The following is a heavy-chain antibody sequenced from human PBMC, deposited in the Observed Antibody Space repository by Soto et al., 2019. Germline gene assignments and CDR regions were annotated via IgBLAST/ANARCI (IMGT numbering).Heavy chain of an antibody. D-gene: IGHD3-10*01. V-gene: IGHV1-69*06. J-gene: IGHJ4*02. CDR1: GGTFSSYA. CDR3: ARGRPYYYGSGSYYGPDHY. Sequence: QVQLVQSGAEVKKPGSSVKVSCKASGGTFSSYAISWVRQAPGQGLEWMGGIIPIFGTANYAQKFQGRVTITADKSTSTAYMELSSLRSEDTALYYCARGRPYYYGSGSYYGPDHYWGQGAPVTVSS. CDR2: IIPIFGTA.